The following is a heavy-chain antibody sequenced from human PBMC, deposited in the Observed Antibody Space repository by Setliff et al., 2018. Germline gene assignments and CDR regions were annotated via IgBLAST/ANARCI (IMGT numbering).Heavy chain of an antibody. V-gene: IGHV3-33*01. J-gene: IGHJ6*02. CDR3: ARNWVTAQHYYYGMDV. CDR2: IWNDGGSK. Sequence: GGSLRLSCVASGFTFSNYCMHWVRQAPGKGLEWVALIWNDGGSKFYRDSVKGRFTISRDKSKNTLYLQMDSLRAEDTAVYYCARNWVTAQHYYYGMDVWGQGTTVTVSS. CDR1: GFTFSNYC. D-gene: IGHD2-21*02.